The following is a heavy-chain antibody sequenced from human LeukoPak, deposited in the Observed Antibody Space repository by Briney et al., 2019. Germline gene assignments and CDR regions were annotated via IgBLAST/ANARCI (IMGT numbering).Heavy chain of an antibody. CDR1: GYSFTSYW. V-gene: IGHV5-51*01. Sequence: GESLKISCKGSGYSFTSYWIGWVRQMPGKGLEWMGIIYPGDSDTRYSPSFQGQVTISADKSISTAHLQWSSLKASDTAMYYCARAGLTRRFLEWSNWFDPWGQGTLVTVSS. CDR3: ARAGLTRRFLEWSNWFDP. J-gene: IGHJ5*02. D-gene: IGHD3-3*01. CDR2: IYPGDSDT.